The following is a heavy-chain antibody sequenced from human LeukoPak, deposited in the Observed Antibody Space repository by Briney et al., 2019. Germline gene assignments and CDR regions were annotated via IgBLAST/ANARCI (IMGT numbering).Heavy chain of an antibody. CDR2: IKKDVDEK. CDR1: GFTFSSHW. V-gene: IGHV3-7*01. CDR3: ASYLGNLRPYYFDY. Sequence: GGSLRLSCAASGFTFSSHWMTWIRQAPGKGLEWVASIKKDVDEKYYVDSVKGRFTISRDNAKNSLYLQMNSLRAEDTAVYYCASYLGNLRPYYFDYWGQGTLVTVSS. J-gene: IGHJ4*02. D-gene: IGHD7-27*01.